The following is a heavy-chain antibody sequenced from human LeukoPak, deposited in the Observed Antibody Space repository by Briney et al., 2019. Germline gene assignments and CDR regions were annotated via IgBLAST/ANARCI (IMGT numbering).Heavy chain of an antibody. CDR3: ARGREEYYGSGSYLDY. CDR2: VSAYNGNT. CDR1: GYTFTSYG. V-gene: IGHV1-18*01. Sequence: ASVKVSCKASGYTFTSYGISWVRQAPGQGLEWMGWVSAYNGNTNYAQKLQGRVTMTTDTSTSTAYMELRSLRSDDTAVYYCARGREEYYGSGSYLDYWGQGTLVTVSS. D-gene: IGHD3-10*01. J-gene: IGHJ4*02.